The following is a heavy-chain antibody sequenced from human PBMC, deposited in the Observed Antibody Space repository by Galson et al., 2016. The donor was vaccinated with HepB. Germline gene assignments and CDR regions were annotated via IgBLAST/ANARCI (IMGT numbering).Heavy chain of an antibody. Sequence: SETLSLTCAVSSSSIGSNNWWSWVRQPPGKGLEWIGEIYDSGITNYNPSLKSRVTISVDKSKNQFSLNLNSVAAADTAVYYCARRVPHCSSTSCLLDFWGQGTLVTVSS. CDR3: ARRVPHCSSTSCLLDF. V-gene: IGHV4-4*02. CDR1: SSSIGSNNW. CDR2: IYDSGIT. J-gene: IGHJ4*02. D-gene: IGHD2-2*01.